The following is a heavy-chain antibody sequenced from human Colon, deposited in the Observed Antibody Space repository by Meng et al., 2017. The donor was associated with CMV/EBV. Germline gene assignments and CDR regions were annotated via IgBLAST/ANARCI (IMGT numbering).Heavy chain of an antibody. Sequence: GGSLRLSCTASGFNFTTYLMNWVRQVPGKGLEWVSSINPGSDYITYADSVNGRFTISRDNAGNSLYLQMDNLQAEDTATYFCARDGPGAWYFDLWGRGTPVTVSS. J-gene: IGHJ2*01. CDR2: INPGSDYI. D-gene: IGHD3-10*01. CDR1: GFNFTTYL. V-gene: IGHV3-21*01. CDR3: ARDGPGAWYFDL.